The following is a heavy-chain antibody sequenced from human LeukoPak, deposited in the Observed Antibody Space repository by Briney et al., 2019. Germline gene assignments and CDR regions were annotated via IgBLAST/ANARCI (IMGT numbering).Heavy chain of an antibody. J-gene: IGHJ4*02. Sequence: GESLKISCKGSGYSFTSYWIGWVRQMPGKGLEWMGIIYPGDSDTRYSPSFQGQVTISADKSISTAYLQWSSLKASDTAMYYCARSIMDYYYDSSGYYYVDYWGQGTLVTVSS. CDR1: GYSFTSYW. V-gene: IGHV5-51*01. CDR2: IYPGDSDT. D-gene: IGHD3-22*01. CDR3: ARSIMDYYYDSSGYYYVDY.